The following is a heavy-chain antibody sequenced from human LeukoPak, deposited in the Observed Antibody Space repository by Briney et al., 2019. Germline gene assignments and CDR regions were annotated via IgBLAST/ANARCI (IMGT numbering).Heavy chain of an antibody. CDR2: IYYSGST. Sequence: SETLSLTCTVSGGSISSYYWRWIRQPPGKGLEWIGYIYYSGSTNYNPSLKSRVTTSVNTPKNNFSPKLILVTAADTPVYYCARGRVGCNRLFDYWGQGTLVTVSS. D-gene: IGHD4-23*01. CDR1: GGSISSYY. V-gene: IGHV4-59*01. CDR3: ARGRVGCNRLFDY. J-gene: IGHJ4*02.